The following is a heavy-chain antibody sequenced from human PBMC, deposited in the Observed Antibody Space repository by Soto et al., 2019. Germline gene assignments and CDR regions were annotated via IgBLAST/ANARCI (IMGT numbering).Heavy chain of an antibody. J-gene: IGHJ6*02. V-gene: IGHV1-24*01. CDR3: ATSALLYKGGYYGMDV. CDR2: FDPEDGET. CDR1: GYTLTELS. D-gene: IGHD2-8*01. Sequence: GASVKVSCKVSGYTLTELSMHWVRQAPGKGLEWMGGFDPEDGETIYAQKFQGRVTMTEDTSTDTAYMELSSLRSEDTAVYYCATSALLYKGGYYGMDVWGQGTTVTVSS.